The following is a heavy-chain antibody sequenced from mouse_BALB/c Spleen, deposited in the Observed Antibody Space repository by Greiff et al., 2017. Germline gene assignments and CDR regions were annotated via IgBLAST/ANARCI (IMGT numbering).Heavy chain of an antibody. Sequence: QVQLQQSGAELVRPGSSVKISCKASGYAFSSYWMNWVKQRPGQGLEWIGQIYPGDGDTNYNGKFKGKATLTADKSSSTAYMQLSSLTSEDSAVYFCARGGTTPPMDYWGQGTSVTVSS. D-gene: IGHD1-1*01. CDR1: GYAFSSYW. CDR2: IYPGDGDT. CDR3: ARGGTTPPMDY. J-gene: IGHJ4*01. V-gene: IGHV1-80*01.